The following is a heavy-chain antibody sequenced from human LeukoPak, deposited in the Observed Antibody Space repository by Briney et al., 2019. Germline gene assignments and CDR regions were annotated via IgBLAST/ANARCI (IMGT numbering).Heavy chain of an antibody. CDR1: GFTFSSYS. D-gene: IGHD6-13*01. CDR3: ARVAPGHGYFDY. Sequence: GGSLRLSCAASGFTFSSYSMIWVRQAPGKGLEWVSSITSSSTYIYYADSLKGRFTISRDNAKNSLYLQMNSLTAEDTAVYYCARVAPGHGYFDYWGQGTLVTVSS. V-gene: IGHV3-21*01. CDR2: ITSSSTYI. J-gene: IGHJ4*02.